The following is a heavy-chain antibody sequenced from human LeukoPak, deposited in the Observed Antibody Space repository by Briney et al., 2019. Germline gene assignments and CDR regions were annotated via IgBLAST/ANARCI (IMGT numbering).Heavy chain of an antibody. CDR1: GGSISSSSYY. V-gene: IGHV4-39*07. J-gene: IGHJ4*02. Sequence: PSETLSLTCTVSGGSISSSSYYWGWIRQPPGKGLEWIGSIYYSGSTYYNPSLKSRVTISVDTSKNQFSLKLSSVTAADTAVYYWAGGILVGPAVMGGGALFDYWGQGTLVTVSS. CDR3: AGGILVGPAVMGGGALFDY. D-gene: IGHD2-2*01. CDR2: IYYSGST.